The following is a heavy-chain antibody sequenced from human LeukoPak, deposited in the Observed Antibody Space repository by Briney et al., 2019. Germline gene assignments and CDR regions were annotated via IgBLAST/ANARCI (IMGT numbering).Heavy chain of an antibody. CDR3: ARGGIGYYDSSGYDEYFQH. V-gene: IGHV3-66*01. CDR2: IYSGGST. J-gene: IGHJ1*01. Sequence: PGGSLRLSCAASGFTVSTNYMSWVRQAPGKGLEWVSLIYSGGSTYYADSVKGRFTISRDNSKNTLYLQMNSLRAEGTALYYCARGGIGYYDSSGYDEYFQHWGQGTLVTVSS. CDR1: GFTVSTNY. D-gene: IGHD3-22*01.